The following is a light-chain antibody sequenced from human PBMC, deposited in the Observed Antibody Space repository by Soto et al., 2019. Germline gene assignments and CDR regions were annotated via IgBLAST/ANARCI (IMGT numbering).Light chain of an antibody. CDR2: DVS. Sequence: QSALTQPASVSGSPGQSITISCTGTSSDVGGYNYVSWYQQHPGKAPKLMIYDVSYRPSGVSNRFSGSKSGNTASLTISGLQADDEADYYYSSYTSSSTVVFGGGTKLTVL. CDR3: SSYTSSSTVV. J-gene: IGLJ3*02. CDR1: SSDVGGYNY. V-gene: IGLV2-14*03.